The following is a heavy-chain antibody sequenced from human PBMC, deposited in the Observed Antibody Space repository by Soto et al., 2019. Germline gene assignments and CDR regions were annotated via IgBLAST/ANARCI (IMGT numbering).Heavy chain of an antibody. CDR3: ARVGSTVTTSYYYGMDV. J-gene: IGHJ6*02. CDR2: ISAYNGNT. V-gene: IGHV1-18*01. Sequence: ASVKVSCKASGYTFTSYGISWVRQAPGQGLEWMGWISAYNGNTNYAQKLQGRVTMTTDTSTSTAYMELRSLRSDDTAVYYCARVGSTVTTSYYYGMDVWGQGTTVTVSS. CDR1: GYTFTSYG. D-gene: IGHD4-17*01.